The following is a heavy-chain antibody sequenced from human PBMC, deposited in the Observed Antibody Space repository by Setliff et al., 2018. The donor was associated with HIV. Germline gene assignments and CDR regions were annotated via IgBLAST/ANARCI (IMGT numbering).Heavy chain of an antibody. D-gene: IGHD4-17*01. V-gene: IGHV4-59*11. J-gene: IGHJ4*02. CDR2: IYSTGST. CDR3: AKGAGFYGDYTFDY. CDR1: GPSINIHY. Sequence: ASETLSLTCTVSGPSINIHYWSWIRQSPGKGFEWIGYIYSTGSTNYNPSLQSRVSISMDASKNKFSLKVTSVTSADTAVYYCAKGAGFYGDYTFDYWGQGNLVTVSS.